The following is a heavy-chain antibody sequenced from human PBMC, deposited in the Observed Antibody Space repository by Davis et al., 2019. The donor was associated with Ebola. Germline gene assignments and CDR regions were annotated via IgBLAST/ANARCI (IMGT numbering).Heavy chain of an antibody. CDR1: GYKFTSSW. J-gene: IGHJ6*02. CDR2: IYPGYSDT. V-gene: IGHV5-51*01. CDR3: ARLVGSSSWYVRGVVYYYGMDV. Sequence: TVSCKVSGYKFTSSWLGWVRQMPGTGLEWMGIIYPGYSDTRYSPSFQGQVPISADKSISTAYLQWRSLKASDTAMYYRARLVGSSSWYVRGVVYYYGMDVWGQGTTVTVSS. D-gene: IGHD6-13*01.